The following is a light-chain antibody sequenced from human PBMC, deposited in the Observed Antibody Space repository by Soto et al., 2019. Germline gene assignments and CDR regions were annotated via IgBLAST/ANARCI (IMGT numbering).Light chain of an antibody. CDR2: AAS. Sequence: DIRLTQSPSTLSGSLGDRVTITCRASQGIDSSFAWYQQKPGKAPKLLIYAASSLQSGVPSRFSGSGSGTDFTLTISSLQPEDCATYYCQQSYSNPLTFGGGTKVDIK. CDR1: QGIDSS. CDR3: QQSYSNPLT. J-gene: IGKJ4*01. V-gene: IGKV1-39*01.